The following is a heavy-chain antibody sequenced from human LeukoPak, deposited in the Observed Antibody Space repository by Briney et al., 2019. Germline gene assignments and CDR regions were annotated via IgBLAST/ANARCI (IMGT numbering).Heavy chain of an antibody. CDR2: IWYDGSNK. J-gene: IGHJ4*02. CDR1: GFTFSSYG. Sequence: GGSLRLSCAASGFTFSSYGMHWVRQAPGKGLEWVAVIWYDGSNKYYADSVKGRFTISRDNSKNTLYLQMNSLRAEDTAVYYCARDLSRYCSSTSCQGGSAYWGQGTLVTVSS. D-gene: IGHD2-2*01. V-gene: IGHV3-33*01. CDR3: ARDLSRYCSSTSCQGGSAY.